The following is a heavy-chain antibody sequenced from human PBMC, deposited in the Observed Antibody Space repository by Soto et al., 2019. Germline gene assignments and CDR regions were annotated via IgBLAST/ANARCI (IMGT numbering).Heavy chain of an antibody. Sequence: EVQLVESGGGLVQPGGSLRLSCAASGFTVSANYMSWVRQAPGKGLEWLSVTDSGGSTYYTDSVKGRFTISRDNSKNTLYLQMSSLRPEDTAVYYCTRDQNCWGQGTLVSASS. J-gene: IGHJ4*02. CDR2: TDSGGST. CDR3: TRDQNC. CDR1: GFTVSANY. V-gene: IGHV3-66*01.